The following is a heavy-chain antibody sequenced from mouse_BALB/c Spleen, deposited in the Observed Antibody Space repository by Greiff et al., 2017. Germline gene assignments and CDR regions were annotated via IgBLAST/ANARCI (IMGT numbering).Heavy chain of an antibody. V-gene: IGHV2-6-7*01. Sequence: VQLQQSGPGLVAPSQSLSITCTVSGFSLTGYGVNWVRQPPGKGLEWLGMIWGDGSTDYNSALKSRLSISKDNSKSQVFLKMNSLQTDDTARYYCARAGGYYAMDYWGQGTSVTVSS. CDR1: GFSLTGYG. CDR2: IWGDGST. J-gene: IGHJ4*01. CDR3: ARAGGYYAMDY. D-gene: IGHD1-1*02.